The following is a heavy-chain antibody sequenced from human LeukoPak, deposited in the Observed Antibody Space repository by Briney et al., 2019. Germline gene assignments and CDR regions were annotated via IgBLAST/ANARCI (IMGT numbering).Heavy chain of an antibody. J-gene: IGHJ3*02. CDR1: GESFSDYF. Sequence: SETLSLTCSVSGESFSDYFWSWIRQSPGQGLEWMGEIDDGGNANYNPPLMRRIIVSMEKSKKKFSHVMRSGAGADTAVYYCARFSRITWGDWGDAFDIWGQGTTVIVSS. CDR2: IDDGGNA. CDR3: ARFSRITWGDWGDAFDI. D-gene: IGHD2-21*02. V-gene: IGHV4-34*01.